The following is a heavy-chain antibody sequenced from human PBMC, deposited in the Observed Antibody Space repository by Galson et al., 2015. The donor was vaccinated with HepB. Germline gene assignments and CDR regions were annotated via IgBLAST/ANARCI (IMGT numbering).Heavy chain of an antibody. CDR2: ISAYNGNT. CDR3: ARDGGVDYCGSGTPNWFDP. V-gene: IGHV1-18*04. Sequence: SVKVSCKASGYTFTSYGISWVRQAPGQGLEWMGWISAYNGNTNYAQKLQGRVTMTTDTSTSTAYMELRSLRSDDTAVYYCARDGGVDYCGSGTPNWFDPWGQGTLVTVSS. D-gene: IGHD3-10*01. J-gene: IGHJ5*02. CDR1: GYTFTSYG.